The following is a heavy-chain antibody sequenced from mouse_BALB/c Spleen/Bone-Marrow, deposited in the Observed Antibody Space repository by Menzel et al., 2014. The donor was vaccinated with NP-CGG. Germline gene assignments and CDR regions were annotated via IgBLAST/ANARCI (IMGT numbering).Heavy chain of an antibody. Sequence: DVKLQESGGGLVKPGGSLKLSCAVSGFTFSDYYMYWVRQNPEKRLEWVATINDGGSYTYYPDSVKGRFTISRDNAKNNLYLQMSSLKSEDTAMYYCARDGNFAMDYWGQGTSVTVSS. CDR2: INDGGSYT. D-gene: IGHD2-1*01. CDR1: GFTFSDYY. CDR3: ARDGNFAMDY. V-gene: IGHV5-4*02. J-gene: IGHJ4*01.